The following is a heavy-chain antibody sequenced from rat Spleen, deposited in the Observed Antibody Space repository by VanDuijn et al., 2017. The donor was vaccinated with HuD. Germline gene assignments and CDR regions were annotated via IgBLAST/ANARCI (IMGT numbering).Heavy chain of an antibody. D-gene: IGHD1-6*01. J-gene: IGHJ2*01. V-gene: IGHV5-25*01. CDR3: TTAGSTTDYYYAGGFDF. Sequence: EVQLVESGGGLVQPGRSMKLSCTASGFTFSYHYMAWVRQAPAKGLEWVASISIGGGNTYYRDSVKGRFTISRDNAKSTLYLQMDSLRSEDTATYYCTTAGSTTDYYYAGGFDFWGQGVMVTVSS. CDR2: ISIGGGNT. CDR1: GFTFSYHY.